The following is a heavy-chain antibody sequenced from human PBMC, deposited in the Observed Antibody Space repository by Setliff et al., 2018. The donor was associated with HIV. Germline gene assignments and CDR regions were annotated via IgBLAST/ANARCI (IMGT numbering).Heavy chain of an antibody. CDR1: GGSMRSSGYS. CDR3: ARRGDFFYYAMDV. CDR2: IYYNGNA. V-gene: IGHV4-30-2*01. Sequence: SETLSLTCAVSGGSMRSSGYSWTWIRQAPGKGLEWVGYIYYNGNAYYNPSIKSRVTISVDRSKNQFSLKLSSVTAADTAVYYCARRGDFFYYAMDVWGQGTTVTVSS. J-gene: IGHJ6*02.